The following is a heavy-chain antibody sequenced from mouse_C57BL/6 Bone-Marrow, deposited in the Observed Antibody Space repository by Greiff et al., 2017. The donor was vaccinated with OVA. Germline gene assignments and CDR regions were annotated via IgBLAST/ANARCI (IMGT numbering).Heavy chain of an antibody. CDR1: GYTFPTYW. D-gene: IGHD1-1*01. J-gene: IGHJ2*01. CDR2: IYPGGGYT. CDR3: ARDGNGSSYHY. Sequence: VMLVESGAELVRPGPSVKLSCKASGYTFPTYWIGWAKQRPGHGLEWIGDIYPGGGYTNYNEKFKGKATLTADKSSSTAYMQFSSLTSEDSAIYYCARDGNGSSYHYWGQGTTLTVSS. V-gene: IGHV1-63*01.